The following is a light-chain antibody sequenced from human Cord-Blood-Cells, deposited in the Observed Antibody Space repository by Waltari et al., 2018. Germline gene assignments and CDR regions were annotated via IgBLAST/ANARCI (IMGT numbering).Light chain of an antibody. CDR3: CSYAGSSTYVV. J-gene: IGLJ2*01. CDR2: EGS. Sequence: QSALTQPASVSGSPGQSITISCTGTSSDVGGYNLVSWYQQHPGKATKLMIYEGSKRPSGVSNLFSGYKSGNTASLTISGLQAEDEADYYCCSYAGSSTYVVFGGGTKLTVL. CDR1: SSDVGGYNL. V-gene: IGLV2-23*01.